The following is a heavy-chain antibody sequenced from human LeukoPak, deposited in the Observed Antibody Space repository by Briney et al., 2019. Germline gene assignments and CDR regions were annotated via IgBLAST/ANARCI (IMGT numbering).Heavy chain of an antibody. D-gene: IGHD3-10*01. CDR3: AKVLVSMVRGAFDY. Sequence: GGSLRLSCAASGFTFSSYAMSWIRQAPGKGLEWVSGSSGSGGSTYYADSVKGRFTISRDNSKNTLYLQMNSLRAEDTAVYYCAKVLVSMVRGAFDYWGQGTLVTVSS. CDR1: GFTFSSYA. J-gene: IGHJ4*02. V-gene: IGHV3-23*01. CDR2: SSGSGGST.